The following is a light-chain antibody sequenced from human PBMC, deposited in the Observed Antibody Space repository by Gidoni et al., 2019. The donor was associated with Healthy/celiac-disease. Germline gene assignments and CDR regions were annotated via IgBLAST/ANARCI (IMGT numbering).Light chain of an antibody. CDR1: QSLLHSNGYNY. CDR3: MQALQTPRT. J-gene: IGKJ1*01. CDR2: LGS. V-gene: IGKV2-28*01. Sequence: DIAMTQSPLSLPVTPGEPASISCRSSQSLLHSNGYNYLDWYLQKPGQSPQLLIYLGSNRASGVPYRFSGSGSGTDFTLKISRVGAEDVGVYYCMQALQTPRTFGQGTKVEIK.